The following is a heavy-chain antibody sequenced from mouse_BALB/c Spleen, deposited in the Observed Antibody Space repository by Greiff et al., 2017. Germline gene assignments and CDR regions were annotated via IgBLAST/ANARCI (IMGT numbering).Heavy chain of an antibody. CDR3: ARDYGSSWGFAY. V-gene: IGHV5-12-2*01. CDR2: ISNGGGST. J-gene: IGHJ3*01. D-gene: IGHD1-1*01. CDR1: GFTFSSYT. Sequence: EVKLVESGGGLVQPGGSLKLSCAASGFTFSSYTMSWVRQTPEKRLAWVAYISNGGGSTYYPDTVKGRFTISRDNAKNTLYLQMSSLKSEDTAMYYCARDYGSSWGFAYWGQGTLVTVSA.